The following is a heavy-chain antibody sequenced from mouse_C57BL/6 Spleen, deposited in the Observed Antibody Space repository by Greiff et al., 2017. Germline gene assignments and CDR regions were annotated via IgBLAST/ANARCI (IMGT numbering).Heavy chain of an antibody. V-gene: IGHV1-52*01. D-gene: IGHD3-2*02. CDR2: IDPSDSET. CDR1: GYTFTSYW. J-gene: IGHJ3*01. Sequence: QVQLQQPGAELVRPGSSVKLSCKASGYTFTSYWMHWVKQRPIQGLEWIGNIDPSDSETHYNQKFKDKATLTVDKSSSTAYMQLSSLTSEDSAVYYCARSSDSSGPAWFAYRGQGTLVTVSA. CDR3: ARSSDSSGPAWFAY.